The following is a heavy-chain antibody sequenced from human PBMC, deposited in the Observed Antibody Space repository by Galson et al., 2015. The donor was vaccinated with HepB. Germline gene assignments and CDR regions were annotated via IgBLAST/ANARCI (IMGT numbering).Heavy chain of an antibody. J-gene: IGHJ6*02. CDR2: IISSSSYI. D-gene: IGHD6-6*01. CDR1: GFTFSSYT. CDR3: ARYPREQLVYYYYYGMDV. V-gene: IGHV3-21*01. Sequence: SLRLSCTASGFTFSSYTMNWVRQAPGQGLEWVSSIISSSSYINYADSVKGRFTITRDNAKNSLYLQMNSLRAEDTAEYYCARYPREQLVYYYYYGMDVWGQGTTVTVSS.